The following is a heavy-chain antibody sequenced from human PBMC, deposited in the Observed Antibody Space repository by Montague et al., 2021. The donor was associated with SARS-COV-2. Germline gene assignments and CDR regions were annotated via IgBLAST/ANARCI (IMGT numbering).Heavy chain of an antibody. J-gene: IGHJ4*02. V-gene: IGHV3-48*02. CDR1: GFPFTRYS. CDR3: ARGRGSYIDY. Sequence: RSLSCSASGFPFTRYSMSWVRQAPGAGLEWVSFISTSSDIIIYRDSVKGRFTISRDNAKNSVYLQMNSLRDEDTALYYCARGRGSYIDYWGQGTLVSVSS. CDR2: ISTSSDII. D-gene: IGHD1-26*01.